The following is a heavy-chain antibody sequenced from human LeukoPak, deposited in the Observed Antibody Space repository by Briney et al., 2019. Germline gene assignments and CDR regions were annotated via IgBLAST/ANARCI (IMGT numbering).Heavy chain of an antibody. CDR3: AKGGYSYGFSYFDY. CDR1: GFTFSIYA. CDR2: ISGSGGST. J-gene: IGHJ4*02. V-gene: IGHV3-23*01. D-gene: IGHD5-18*01. Sequence: GGSLRLSCAASGFTFSIYAMSWVRRAPGKGLEWVSAISGSGGSTYYADSVKGRFTISRDNSKNTLYLQMNSLRAEDTAVYYCAKGGYSYGFSYFDYWGQGTLVTVSS.